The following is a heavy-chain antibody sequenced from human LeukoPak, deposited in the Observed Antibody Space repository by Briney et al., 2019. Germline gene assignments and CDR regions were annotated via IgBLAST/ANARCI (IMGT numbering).Heavy chain of an antibody. CDR2: IYSSGST. Sequence: PSETLSLTCIVSGGSISSYYWSWIRQPAGKGLEWIGRIYSSGSTNYNPSLKSRVTMSVDTSKNQFSLKLSSITAADTAVYYCARYSSSWTDAFDIWGQGTMVTVSS. CDR3: ARYSSSWTDAFDI. J-gene: IGHJ3*02. CDR1: GGSISSYY. D-gene: IGHD6-13*01. V-gene: IGHV4-4*07.